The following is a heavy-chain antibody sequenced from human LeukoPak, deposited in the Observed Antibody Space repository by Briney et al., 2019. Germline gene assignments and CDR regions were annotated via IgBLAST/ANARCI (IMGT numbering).Heavy chain of an antibody. J-gene: IGHJ4*02. CDR3: ASGGGIAAHDY. V-gene: IGHV4-59*01. D-gene: IGHD6-6*01. CDR1: GGSISSYY. Sequence: SETLSLTCTVSGGSISSYYWSWIRQPPGKGLEWIGYIYYSGSTNYNPSLKSRVTISVDTSKNQFSLKLSSVTAADTAVYYCASGGGIAAHDYWGQGTLVTVSS. CDR2: IYYSGST.